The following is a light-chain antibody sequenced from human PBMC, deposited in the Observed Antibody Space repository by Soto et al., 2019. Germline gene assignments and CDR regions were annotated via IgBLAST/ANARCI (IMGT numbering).Light chain of an antibody. CDR3: HKYNGAPPWT. J-gene: IGKJ1*01. V-gene: IGKV1-27*01. CDR2: AAS. CDR1: QGISNY. Sequence: DIQMTQSPSSLSASVGDRVTITCRASQGISNYLAWYQQKPGKVPKLLIYAASTLQSGVPSRFSGSGSGTDFTLTISSLQPEDVATYYCHKYNGAPPWTFGQGTKVEIK.